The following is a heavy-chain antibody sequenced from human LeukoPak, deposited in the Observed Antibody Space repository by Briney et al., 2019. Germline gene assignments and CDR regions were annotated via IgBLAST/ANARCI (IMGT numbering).Heavy chain of an antibody. CDR2: IYYNRST. Sequence: SETLSLTCTVSGGSISGTSYYWGWIRQPPGKGLEWIGNIYYNRSTYYSPSLKSRVSISVDTSKKQFSLKLRSVTAADTAVYYCVRQPRIFEVVIPQLDYWGQATLVTVSS. J-gene: IGHJ4*02. CDR1: GGSISGTSYY. V-gene: IGHV4-39*01. D-gene: IGHD3-3*01. CDR3: VRQPRIFEVVIPQLDY.